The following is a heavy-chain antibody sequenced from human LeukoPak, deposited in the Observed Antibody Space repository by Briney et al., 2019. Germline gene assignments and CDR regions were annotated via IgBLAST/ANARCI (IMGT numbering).Heavy chain of an antibody. J-gene: IGHJ6*03. CDR2: ISSSSSTI. V-gene: IGHV3-48*01. CDR1: GVRFKTYS. Sequence: GGSLRLSCAASGVRFKTYSMNWVRQAPGKGLEWVSYISSSSSTIYYADSVKGRFTISRDNAKNSLYLQMNSLRAEDTAVYYCARQYYYYMDVWGKGTTVTVSS. CDR3: ARQYYYYMDV.